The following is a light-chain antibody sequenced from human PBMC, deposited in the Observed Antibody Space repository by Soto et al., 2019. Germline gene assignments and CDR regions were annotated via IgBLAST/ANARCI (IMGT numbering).Light chain of an antibody. CDR2: GAS. J-gene: IGKJ4*01. V-gene: IGKV3-20*01. CDR1: QSVSSSY. CDR3: QQYGSSPT. Sequence: EIVLTQSPGTLSLSPGERATLSCRASQSVSSSYLAWYQQKPGQAPRLLIYGASSRATGIPDMFSGSGSGTDFTLTISRLEPDDFAEYYCQQYGSSPTFGGGTKVEIK.